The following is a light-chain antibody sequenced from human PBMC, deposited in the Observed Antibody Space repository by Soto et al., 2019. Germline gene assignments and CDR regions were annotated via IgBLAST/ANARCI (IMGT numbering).Light chain of an antibody. CDR1: SSDVGGSDY. V-gene: IGLV2-14*03. CDR3: CSSTTSSTLLV. CDR2: DVT. J-gene: IGLJ2*01. Sequence: QSALTQPASVSGSPGQSITISCTGTSSDVGGSDYVSWYQQHPGKAPTLIIYDVTSRPSGVSYRFSGSKSGNTASLTISELQVEDEADYYCCSSTTSSTLLVFGGGTQLTVL.